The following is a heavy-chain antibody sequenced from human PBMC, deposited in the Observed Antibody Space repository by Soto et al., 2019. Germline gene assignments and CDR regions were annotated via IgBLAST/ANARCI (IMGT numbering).Heavy chain of an antibody. J-gene: IGHJ4*02. D-gene: IGHD5-18*01. V-gene: IGHV4-30-4*01. CDR1: GGSISSGDYY. CDR3: ARSPKTGIQLWYAPFDY. Sequence: SETLSLTCTVSGGSISSGDYYWSWIRQPPGKGLEWIGYIYYSGSTYYNPSLKSRVTISVDTSKNQFSLKLSSVTAADTAVYYCARSPKTGIQLWYAPFDYWGQGTLVTVSS. CDR2: IYYSGST.